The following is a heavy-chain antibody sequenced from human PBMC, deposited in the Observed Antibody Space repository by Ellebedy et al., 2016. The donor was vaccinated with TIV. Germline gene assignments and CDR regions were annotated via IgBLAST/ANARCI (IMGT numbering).Heavy chain of an antibody. CDR2: INPNSGGT. J-gene: IGHJ6*02. CDR3: AREVASPYGMDV. D-gene: IGHD2-2*01. Sequence: ASVKVSXXASGYTFTGYYMHWVRQAPGQGLEWMGWINPNSGGTNYAQKFQGWVTMTRDTSISTAYMELSRLRSDDTAVYYCAREVASPYGMDVWGQGTTVTVSS. V-gene: IGHV1-2*04. CDR1: GYTFTGYY.